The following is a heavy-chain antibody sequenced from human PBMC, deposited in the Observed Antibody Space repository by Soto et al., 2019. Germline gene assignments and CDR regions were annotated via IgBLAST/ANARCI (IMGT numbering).Heavy chain of an antibody. CDR2: IVVGSGNT. J-gene: IGHJ6*02. D-gene: IGHD6-25*01. CDR3: AADGRLVPYYYYGMDV. Sequence: SVKVSCKASGFTFTSSAVQWVREARGQRLEWIGWIVVGSGNTNYAQKFQERVTITRDMSTSTAYMELSSLRSEDTAVYYCAADGRLVPYYYYGMDVWGQGTTVTVSS. CDR1: GFTFTSSA. V-gene: IGHV1-58*01.